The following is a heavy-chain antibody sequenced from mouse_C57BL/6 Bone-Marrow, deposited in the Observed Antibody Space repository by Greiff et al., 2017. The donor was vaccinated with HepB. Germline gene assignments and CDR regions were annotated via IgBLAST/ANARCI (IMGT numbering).Heavy chain of an antibody. CDR1: GYTFTSYW. J-gene: IGHJ2*01. D-gene: IGHD1-1*01. Sequence: QVQLQQPGAELVKPGASVKLSCKASGYTFTSYWMHWVKQRPGRGLEWIGRIAPNSGGTKYNEKFKSKATLTVDKPSSTAYMQLSSLTSEDSAVYYCARIPPHYYGSSRDFDYWGQGTTLTVSS. CDR2: IAPNSGGT. CDR3: ARIPPHYYGSSRDFDY. V-gene: IGHV1-72*01.